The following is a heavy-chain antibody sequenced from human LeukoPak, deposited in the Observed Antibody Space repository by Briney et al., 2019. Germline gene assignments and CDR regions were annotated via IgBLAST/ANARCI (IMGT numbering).Heavy chain of an antibody. CDR3: AADVPESSGYPFDY. CDR1: GFIFSNAW. V-gene: IGHV3-15*01. D-gene: IGHD3-22*01. Sequence: GGSLRLSCAASGFIFSNAWMTWVRQAPGKGLEWVAHIKSEGSGGTTEYAAPVKGRFTISRDDSTNTLSLQMNSLKTEDTALYYCAADVPESSGYPFDYWGRGALVTVSS. J-gene: IGHJ4*02. CDR2: IKSEGSGGTT.